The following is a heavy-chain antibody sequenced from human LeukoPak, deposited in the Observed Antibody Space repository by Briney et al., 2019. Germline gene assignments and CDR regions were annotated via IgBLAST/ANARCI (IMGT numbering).Heavy chain of an antibody. Sequence: GGSLRLSCAASGFTVSSNYMSWVRQAPGKGLEWVSGIYSGGTTYYADSVKGRFTISRDNSKNTLYLQMNSLRAEDTAVYYCARGAVWFGDLWGYFDYWGQGTLVTVSS. J-gene: IGHJ4*02. CDR2: IYSGGTT. V-gene: IGHV3-53*01. D-gene: IGHD3-10*01. CDR3: ARGAVWFGDLWGYFDY. CDR1: GFTVSSNY.